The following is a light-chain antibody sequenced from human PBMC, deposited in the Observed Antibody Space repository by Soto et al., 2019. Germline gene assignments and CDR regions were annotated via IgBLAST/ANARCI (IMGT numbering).Light chain of an antibody. CDR2: GAS. CDR1: QRVCSSY. Sequence: EIVLTQSPGTLSLSPGEKATLSCRASQRVCSSYLAWYQQKPGQAPRPLIYGASSRAIGIPDRFSGSGSGTDFTLTISRLEPEDFAVYYCQQYGSSPWTFGQGTKVEIK. V-gene: IGKV3-20*01. CDR3: QQYGSSPWT. J-gene: IGKJ1*01.